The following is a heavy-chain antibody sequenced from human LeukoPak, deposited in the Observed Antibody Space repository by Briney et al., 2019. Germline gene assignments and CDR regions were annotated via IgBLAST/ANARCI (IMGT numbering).Heavy chain of an antibody. CDR3: ARRSSIAPRLFDY. D-gene: IGHD6-6*01. CDR2: IYPGDSDT. J-gene: IGHJ4*02. Sequence: GESLKISCKGSGYNFTNYWIDWVRQMPGKGLEWMGIIYPGDSDTRYSPSFQGQVTFSADESISTAYLQWSSLKASNTAIYYCARRSSIAPRLFDYWGQGTLVTVSS. CDR1: GYNFTNYW. V-gene: IGHV5-51*01.